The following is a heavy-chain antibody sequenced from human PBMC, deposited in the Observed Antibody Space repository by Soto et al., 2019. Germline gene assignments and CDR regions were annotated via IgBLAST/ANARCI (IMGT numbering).Heavy chain of an antibody. CDR3: ARLSSSSWGYYYYGMDV. CDR2: IDPSDSYT. CDR1: GYSFTSYR. Sequence: PGESLKISCKGSGYSFTSYRISWVRQMPGKGLEWMGRIDPSDSYTNYSPSFQGHVTISADKSISTAYLQWSSLKASDTAMYYCARLSSSSWGYYYYGMDVWGQGTTVTVSS. J-gene: IGHJ6*02. V-gene: IGHV5-10-1*01. D-gene: IGHD6-6*01.